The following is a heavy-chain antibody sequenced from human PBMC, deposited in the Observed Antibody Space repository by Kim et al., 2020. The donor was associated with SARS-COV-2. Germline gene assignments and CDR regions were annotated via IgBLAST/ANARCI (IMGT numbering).Heavy chain of an antibody. D-gene: IGHD6-13*01. V-gene: IGHV4-34*01. Sequence: YNRSLKRRVTMSVDASKNQFSLKLSSVSAADTAVYFCARIGEVAAAPARWGQGTLVTVSS. J-gene: IGHJ4*02. CDR3: ARIGEVAAAPAR.